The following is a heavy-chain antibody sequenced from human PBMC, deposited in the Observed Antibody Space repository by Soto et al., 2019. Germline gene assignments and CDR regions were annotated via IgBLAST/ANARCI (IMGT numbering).Heavy chain of an antibody. V-gene: IGHV3-7*01. CDR3: ARDRDTYYDFWSGPYFDY. Sequence: GGSLRLSCAAFGFTFSSYWMSWVRQAPGKGLEWVANIKQDGSEKYYVDSVKGRFTISRDNAKNSLYLQMNSLRAEDTAVYYCARDRDTYYDFWSGPYFDYWGQGTLVTVSS. CDR2: IKQDGSEK. D-gene: IGHD3-3*01. CDR1: GFTFSSYW. J-gene: IGHJ4*02.